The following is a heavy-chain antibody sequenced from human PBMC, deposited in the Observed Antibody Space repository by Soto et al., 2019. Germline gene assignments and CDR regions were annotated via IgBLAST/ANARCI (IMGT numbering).Heavy chain of an antibody. D-gene: IGHD6-13*01. CDR1: GASIITSDYW. Sequence: PSETLSLTCTVSGASIITSDYWWGWIRQPPGRGLEWIGSIYYSGSTHLDPSLKSRVMMSVDTSTNQFSLRLSSVTAADTAVYYCARQIGRGSWSLDHWGQGTLVTVSS. CDR2: IYYSGST. V-gene: IGHV4-39*01. CDR3: ARQIGRGSWSLDH. J-gene: IGHJ4*02.